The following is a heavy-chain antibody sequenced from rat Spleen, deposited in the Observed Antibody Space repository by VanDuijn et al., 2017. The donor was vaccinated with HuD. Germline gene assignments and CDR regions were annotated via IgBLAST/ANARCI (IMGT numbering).Heavy chain of an antibody. CDR3: AWPGDGYHTPRY. D-gene: IGHD1-12*03. CDR1: GFTFSTAW. CDR2: IKAKSNNYAT. J-gene: IGHJ2*01. Sequence: EVQVLESGGGLVQPGNSLKLSCATSGFTFSTAWMYWYRQFPEKRLEWVARIKAKSNNYATDYTESVKGRFTISRDDSKSSIYLQMNNLKEEDTAIYYCAWPGDGYHTPRYWGQGVMVTVSS. V-gene: IGHV6-6*01.